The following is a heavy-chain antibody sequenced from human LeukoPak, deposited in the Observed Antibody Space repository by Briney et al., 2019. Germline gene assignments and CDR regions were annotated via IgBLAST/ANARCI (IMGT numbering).Heavy chain of an antibody. CDR1: GFTFSSYA. CDR2: ISGSGGST. D-gene: IGHD2-15*01. V-gene: IGHV3-23*01. J-gene: IGHJ4*02. Sequence: GGSLRLSCAASGFTFSSYAMSWVRQAPGKGLEWVSAISGSGGSTYYADSVKGRFTISRDNSKNTLYLQMNSLRAEDTAVYYCAKGAYCSGGSCYSYYFDYWGQGTLVTVSS. CDR3: AKGAYCSGGSCYSYYFDY.